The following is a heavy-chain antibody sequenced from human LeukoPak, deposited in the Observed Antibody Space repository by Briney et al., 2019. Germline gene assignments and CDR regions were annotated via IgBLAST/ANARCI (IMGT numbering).Heavy chain of an antibody. Sequence: PGGSLRLSCAAAGFTFSSYEMNWLRQAPGKGLEWVSYISSSAGNIKYADSVKGRFTISRDNAKNSLYLQMNSLRAEDSAVYYCVRKKVGAKNWFDPWGQGTLVTVSS. D-gene: IGHD1-26*01. CDR1: GFTFSSYE. J-gene: IGHJ5*02. CDR2: ISSSAGNI. V-gene: IGHV3-48*03. CDR3: VRKKVGAKNWFDP.